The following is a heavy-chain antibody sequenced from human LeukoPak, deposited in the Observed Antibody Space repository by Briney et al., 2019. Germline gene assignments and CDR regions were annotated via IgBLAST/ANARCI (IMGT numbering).Heavy chain of an antibody. Sequence: GGSLRLSCAASGFTFSDYYMSWIRQAPGKGLEWVSYISSSGSTIYYADSVKGRFTISRDNAKNSLYLQMNSLRAEDTAVYYCTTYVDTAMVFDYWGQGTLVTVSS. CDR3: TTYVDTAMVFDY. CDR2: ISSSGSTI. J-gene: IGHJ4*02. V-gene: IGHV3-11*01. CDR1: GFTFSDYY. D-gene: IGHD5-18*01.